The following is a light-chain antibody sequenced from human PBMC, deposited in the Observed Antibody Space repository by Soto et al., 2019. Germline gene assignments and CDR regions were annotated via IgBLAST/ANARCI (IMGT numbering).Light chain of an antibody. Sequence: IGLKQSPDTLSLSPGERATLSCRASDSMSGNYLSWYQQPPGPAPRLLIYGATSTATSIPDRFSGSGARTDFPLTSNRLQAEYFVEYCGLRNNGAPTFGGGTKVDIK. J-gene: IGKJ4*02. CDR2: GAT. V-gene: IGKV3-20*01. CDR1: DSMSGNY. CDR3: LRNNGAPT.